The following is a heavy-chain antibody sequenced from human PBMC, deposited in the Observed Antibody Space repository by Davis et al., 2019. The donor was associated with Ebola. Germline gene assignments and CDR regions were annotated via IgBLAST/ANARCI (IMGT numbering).Heavy chain of an antibody. V-gene: IGHV3-21*04. CDR2: ISSSSSYI. D-gene: IGHD5/OR15-5a*01. J-gene: IGHJ4*02. CDR3: AKDSGIVSTATPDY. CDR1: GFTFSSYS. Sequence: GGSLRLSCAASGFTFSSYSMNWVRQAPGKGLEWVSSISSSSSYIYYADSVKGRFTISRDNAKNSLYLQMNSLRAEDTAIYYCAKDSGIVSTATPDYWGQGTLVTVSS.